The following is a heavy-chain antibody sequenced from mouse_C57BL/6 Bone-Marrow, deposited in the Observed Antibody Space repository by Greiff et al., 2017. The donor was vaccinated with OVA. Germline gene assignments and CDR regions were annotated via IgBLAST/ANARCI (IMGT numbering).Heavy chain of an antibody. CDR1: GFSLTSYG. J-gene: IGHJ3*01. D-gene: IGHD2-5*01. Sequence: VQLQQSGPGLVQPSQRLSITCTVSGFSLTSYGVHWVRQSPGKGLEWLGVIWRGGSTDYNAAFMSRLSITKDNSKSQVFFKMNSLQADDTAIYYCAKGPLYSNTCWFAYWGQGTLVTVSA. V-gene: IGHV2-5*01. CDR2: IWRGGST. CDR3: AKGPLYSNTCWFAY.